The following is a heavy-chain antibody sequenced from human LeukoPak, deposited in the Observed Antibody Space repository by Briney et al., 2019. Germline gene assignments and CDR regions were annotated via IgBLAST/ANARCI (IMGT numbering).Heavy chain of an antibody. CDR2: ISWNSGSI. V-gene: IGHV3-9*01. D-gene: IGHD3-22*01. J-gene: IGHJ4*02. Sequence: GGSLRLSCAASGFTFDDHGMHWVRQAPGKGLEWVSGISWNSGSIGYADSVKGRFAISRDNARNSLYLQMNSLRAEDTALYYCAKARGIFYDSSGIVDWGQGTRVTVSS. CDR3: AKARGIFYDSSGIVD. CDR1: GFTFDDHG.